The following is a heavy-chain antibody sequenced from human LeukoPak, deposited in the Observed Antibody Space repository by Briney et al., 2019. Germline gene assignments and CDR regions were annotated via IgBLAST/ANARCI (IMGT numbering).Heavy chain of an antibody. D-gene: IGHD6-13*01. J-gene: IGHJ4*02. Sequence: PSETLSLTCAVYGGSFNGYYWSWLRPSPGKGVAGIGEIDHSGRTNSHPSLKSRVIISVDMSKNQFSLRLTSVTAADTAIYYCARKSIVTAGRKPYDYWDQGTLVTVSS. CDR1: GGSFNGYY. CDR2: IDHSGRT. CDR3: ARKSIVTAGRKPYDY. V-gene: IGHV4-34*01.